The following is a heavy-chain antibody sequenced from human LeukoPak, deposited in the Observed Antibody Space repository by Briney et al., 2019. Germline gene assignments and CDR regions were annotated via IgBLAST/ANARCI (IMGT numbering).Heavy chain of an antibody. CDR1: GYSFTAYY. D-gene: IGHD1-14*01. Sequence: ASVKVSCKPTGYSFTAYYIFWMRQAPGQGLEFMGWINLYNGVTKYAQRFQSRVTMTRDTSISTAYMELSRLRSDDTATYYCASWAGGNEPVASFDYWGQGTLVTVSS. J-gene: IGHJ4*02. CDR3: ASWAGGNEPVASFDY. CDR2: INLYNGVT. V-gene: IGHV1-2*02.